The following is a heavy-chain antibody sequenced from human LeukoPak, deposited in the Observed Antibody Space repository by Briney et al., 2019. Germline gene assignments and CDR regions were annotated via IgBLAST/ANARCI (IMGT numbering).Heavy chain of an antibody. J-gene: IGHJ3*02. CDR3: ARTDFWSGYDSFDI. D-gene: IGHD3-3*01. V-gene: IGHV4-4*08. CDR1: GGSISSYY. Sequence: PSETLSLTCTVSGGSISSYYWSWIRQPPGKGLEWIGRIYTSGSTHYNPSLKSRVTISVDTSKNQFSLKLSSVTAADTAVYYCARTDFWSGYDSFDIWGQGTMVTVSS. CDR2: IYTSGST.